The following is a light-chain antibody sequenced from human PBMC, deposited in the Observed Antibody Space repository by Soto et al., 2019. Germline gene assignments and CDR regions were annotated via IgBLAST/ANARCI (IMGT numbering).Light chain of an antibody. CDR3: QQRSNWPRT. V-gene: IGKV3D-20*02. J-gene: IGKJ1*01. CDR1: QTVSSSF. CDR2: GAS. Sequence: EIVLTQSPGTLSLSPGERATLSCRASQTVSSSFLAWYRQKPGQAPRLLIYGASSRATGIPDRFSGSGSGTDFTLTISSLEPEDFAVYYCQQRSNWPRTFGQGTKVDI.